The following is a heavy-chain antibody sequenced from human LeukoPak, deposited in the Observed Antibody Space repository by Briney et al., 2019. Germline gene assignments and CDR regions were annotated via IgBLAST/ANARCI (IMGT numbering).Heavy chain of an antibody. CDR3: ASSPTSNYVSHFDY. Sequence: SETLSLTCTVSGYSISSGYYWSWIRQPAGKGLEWIGRIYTSGSTNYNPSLKSRVTISVDTSKNQFSLKLSSVTAADTAVYYCASSPTSNYVSHFDYWGQGTLVTVSS. J-gene: IGHJ4*02. V-gene: IGHV4-61*02. CDR1: GYSISSGYY. CDR2: IYTSGST. D-gene: IGHD4-11*01.